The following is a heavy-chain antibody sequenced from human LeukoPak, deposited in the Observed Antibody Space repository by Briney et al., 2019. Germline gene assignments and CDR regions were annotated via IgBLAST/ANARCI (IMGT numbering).Heavy chain of an antibody. J-gene: IGHJ6*02. V-gene: IGHV4-34*01. Sequence: NPLETLSLTCAVYGGSFSGYYWSWIRQPPGKGLEWIGEINHSGSTNYNPSLKSRVTISVDTSKNQFSLKLSSVTAADTAVYYCARGIVTVTTPYYYYYGMDVWGQGTTVTVSS. CDR3: ARGIVTVTTPYYYYYGMDV. D-gene: IGHD4-4*01. CDR1: GGSFSGYY. CDR2: INHSGST.